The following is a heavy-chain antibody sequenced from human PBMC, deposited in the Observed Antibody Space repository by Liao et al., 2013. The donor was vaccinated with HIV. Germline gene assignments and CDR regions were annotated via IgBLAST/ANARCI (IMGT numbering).Heavy chain of an antibody. D-gene: IGHD6-13*01. CDR1: GDSVSSGSYY. CDR2: IYTSGST. CDR3: ARAAGSRYLDL. Sequence: QVHLQESGPGLVKPSQTLSLTCTVSGDSVSSGSYYWSWIRQPAGTGLEWIGRIYTSGSTDYNPSLESRVTMSVDTSKNQFSLKLSSVTAADTAVYYCARAAGSRYLDLWGRGTLVTASS. V-gene: IGHV4-61*02. J-gene: IGHJ2*01.